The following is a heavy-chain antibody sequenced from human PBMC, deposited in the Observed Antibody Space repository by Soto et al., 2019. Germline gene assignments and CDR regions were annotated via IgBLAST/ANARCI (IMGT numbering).Heavy chain of an antibody. CDR3: ARDGVMYGDYWYFDL. J-gene: IGHJ2*01. CDR1: GGSISSSSYY. V-gene: IGHV4-39*07. D-gene: IGHD4-17*01. Sequence: SETLSLTCTVSGGSISSSSYYWGWIRQPPGKGLEGIGSIYYSGSTYYNPSLKSRVTISVDTSKNQFSLKLSSVTAADTAVYYCARDGVMYGDYWYFDLWGRGTLVTVSS. CDR2: IYYSGST.